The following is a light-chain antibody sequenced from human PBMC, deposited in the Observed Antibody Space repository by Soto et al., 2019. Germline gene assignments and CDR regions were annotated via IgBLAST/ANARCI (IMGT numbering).Light chain of an antibody. CDR1: SSNIGRNY. V-gene: IGLV1-47*01. CDR3: SSLTTSFTYV. Sequence: QSVLTQPPSASGTPGQRVTISCSGSSSNIGRNYVYWYQQLPGTAPKLLIYRNNQRPSGVPDRFSGSKSGTSASLAISGLLAEDEHDYYCSSLTTSFTYVFGTGTKVTVL. CDR2: RNN. J-gene: IGLJ1*01.